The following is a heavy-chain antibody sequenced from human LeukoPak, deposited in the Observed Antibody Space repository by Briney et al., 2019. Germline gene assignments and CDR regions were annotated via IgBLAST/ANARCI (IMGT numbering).Heavy chain of an antibody. Sequence: SETLSLTCTVSGGSISSGGHYWSWIRQPPGKGLEWIGYIYYSESTNYNPSLKSRVTISVDTSKNQFPLKLSSVTAADTAVYYCARGGYSGYSQLWEYWGQGTLVTVSS. V-gene: IGHV4-61*08. J-gene: IGHJ4*02. CDR3: ARGGYSGYSQLWEY. D-gene: IGHD3-22*01. CDR1: GGSISSGGHY. CDR2: IYYSEST.